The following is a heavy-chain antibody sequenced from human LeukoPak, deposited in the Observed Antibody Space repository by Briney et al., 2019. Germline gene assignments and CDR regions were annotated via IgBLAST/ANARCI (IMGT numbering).Heavy chain of an antibody. CDR3: ARVSYPDDSSGYVQADS. Sequence: SDTLSLTCTVSGGSINNYYWSWIRQPPGKGLEWIGHIYYRGSTNYNPSLQSRVTISRDTSKNQFSLKLSSVTAADTAVYFCARVSYPDDSSGYVQADSWGQGTLVTVSS. J-gene: IGHJ4*02. CDR2: IYYRGST. V-gene: IGHV4-59*07. D-gene: IGHD3-22*01. CDR1: GGSINNYY.